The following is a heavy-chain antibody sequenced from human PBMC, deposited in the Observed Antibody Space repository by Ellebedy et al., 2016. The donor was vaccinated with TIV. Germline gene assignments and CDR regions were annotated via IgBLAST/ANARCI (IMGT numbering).Heavy chain of an antibody. CDR2: ITARSDDT. J-gene: IGHJ4*02. CDR3: ANSNRFYY. D-gene: IGHD1-14*01. V-gene: IGHV3-23*01. Sequence: PGGSLRLSCAASGLTFNTEAMAWVRQAPGKGLEWVSTITARSDDTFYAGSVRGRFIISRDNSKNTLYLQMNSLRAEDTAVYYCANSNRFYYWGQGTLVTVSS. CDR1: GLTFNTEA.